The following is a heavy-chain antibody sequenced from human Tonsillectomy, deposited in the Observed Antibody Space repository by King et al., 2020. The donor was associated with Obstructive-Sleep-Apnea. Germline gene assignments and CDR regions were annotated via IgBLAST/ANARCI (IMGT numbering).Heavy chain of an antibody. CDR1: GFTFSSYS. D-gene: IGHD6-19*01. Sequence: VQLVESGGGLVQPGGSLRLSCAASGFTFSSYSMNWVRQAPGKGLEWVSYISSSSSTIYYADSVKGRFTISRDNAKNSLYLQMNSLRAEDTAVYYCATGSGLYVLDAFDIWGQGTMVTVSS. CDR2: ISSSSSTI. J-gene: IGHJ3*02. V-gene: IGHV3-48*01. CDR3: ATGSGLYVLDAFDI.